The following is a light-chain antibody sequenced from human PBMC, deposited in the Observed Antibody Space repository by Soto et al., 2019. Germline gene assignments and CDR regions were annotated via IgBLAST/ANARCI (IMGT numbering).Light chain of an antibody. J-gene: IGKJ3*01. Sequence: DIQMTQSPSSLSASVGDRVTITCRASQRISAYLNWYQQKPGEAPKLLIFDVSVLESGVPSRFSGSGSETDFTLSSTRLQPDDFATYYCLQTYSPPLTFGRGTTVDFK. CDR3: LQTYSPPLT. CDR2: DVS. CDR1: QRISAY. V-gene: IGKV1-39*01.